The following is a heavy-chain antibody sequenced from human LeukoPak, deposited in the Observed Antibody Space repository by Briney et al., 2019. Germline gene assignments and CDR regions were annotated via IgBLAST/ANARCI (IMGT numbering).Heavy chain of an antibody. D-gene: IGHD4-17*01. Sequence: GGSLRLSCAASGFTFSDYYMSWIRQAPGKGLEWVSYISSSSSYTNYANSVKGRFTISRDNAKNSLYLQMNSLRAEDTAVYYCARGRPHGNDYWGQGTLVTVSS. CDR2: ISSSSSYT. V-gene: IGHV3-11*06. CDR3: ARGRPHGNDY. CDR1: GFTFSDYY. J-gene: IGHJ4*02.